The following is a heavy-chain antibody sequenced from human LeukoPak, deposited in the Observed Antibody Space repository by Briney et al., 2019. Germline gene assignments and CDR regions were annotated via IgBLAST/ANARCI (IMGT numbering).Heavy chain of an antibody. CDR2: IYYSGST. Sequence: PSETLSLTCTVSGGSISSSSYYWGWIRQPPGKGLEWIGSIYYSGSTNYNPSLKSRVIISVDTSRNQFSLKLGSVTAADTAVYFCARERVAEKVLDYWGQGTLVTVSS. CDR3: ARERVAEKVLDY. V-gene: IGHV4-39*07. J-gene: IGHJ4*02. D-gene: IGHD3-3*01. CDR1: GGSISSSSYY.